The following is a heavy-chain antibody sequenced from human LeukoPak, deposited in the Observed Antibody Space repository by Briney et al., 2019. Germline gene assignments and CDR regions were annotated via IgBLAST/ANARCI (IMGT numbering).Heavy chain of an antibody. V-gene: IGHV3-30*02. CDR3: AKGYGESHFDS. J-gene: IGHJ4*02. CDR2: IRFDGSNQ. D-gene: IGHD5-18*01. CDR1: GFTFRSFG. Sequence: GGPLRLSCAAPGFTFRSFGMHFVRQAPGKGLEWVAFIRFDGSNQYYTDSVKGRFTISRDNSNNTLFLQMNNLRGDDTAVYLCAKGYGESHFDSWGQGTLVTVSS.